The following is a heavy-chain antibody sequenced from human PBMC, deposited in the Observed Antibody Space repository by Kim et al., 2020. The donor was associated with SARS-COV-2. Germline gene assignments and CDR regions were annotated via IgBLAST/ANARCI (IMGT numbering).Heavy chain of an antibody. D-gene: IGHD2-2*01. Sequence: RIDNADSVKGRFTLSRDYVKNSLYLQMNSLRVEDTALYFCSKDAVPGGADHWGQGTLVTVSS. J-gene: IGHJ5*02. CDR3: SKDAVPGGADH. CDR2: RI. V-gene: IGHV3-9*01.